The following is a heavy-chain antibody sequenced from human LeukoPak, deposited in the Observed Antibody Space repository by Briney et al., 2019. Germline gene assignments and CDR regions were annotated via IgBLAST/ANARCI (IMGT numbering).Heavy chain of an antibody. CDR3: AKGSIIGGYSYGYFDY. CDR1: GFTFSSYA. D-gene: IGHD5-18*01. Sequence: GVSLRLSCAASGFTFSSYAMSWVRQAPGKGLEWVSAISGSGGSTYYADSVKGRFTISRDNSKNTLYLQMNSLRAEDTAVYYCAKGSIIGGYSYGYFDYWGQGTLVTVSS. CDR2: ISGSGGST. J-gene: IGHJ4*02. V-gene: IGHV3-23*01.